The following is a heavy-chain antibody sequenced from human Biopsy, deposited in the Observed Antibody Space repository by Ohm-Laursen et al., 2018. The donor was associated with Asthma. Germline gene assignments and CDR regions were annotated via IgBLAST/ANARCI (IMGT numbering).Heavy chain of an antibody. Sequence: SLRLSCAASGFTFRSYAMHWVRQAPGKGLEWVAVGGSYYDGGLKYYADSVNGRFTVSRDDSKNTLYLQMNSLRPDDTAVYYCARDVMEWYLPAFDFRGRGTLVTVSS. CDR3: ARDVMEWYLPAFDF. V-gene: IGHV3-30-3*01. J-gene: IGHJ4*02. D-gene: IGHD3-3*01. CDR1: GFTFRSYA. CDR2: GGSYYDGGLK.